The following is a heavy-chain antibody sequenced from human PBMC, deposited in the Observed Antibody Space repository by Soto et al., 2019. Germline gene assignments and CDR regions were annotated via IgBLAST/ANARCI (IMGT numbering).Heavy chain of an antibody. Sequence: EVQLAESGGGMVQPGGSLRLSCVASGFTFSSYDMHWVRQAPGKGLEYVSSISSNGCTTYYGNSVKGRFTISRDNSKNTLYLQMDSLRAEDMAVYYCVRRISGNYDYRGQGTLVTVSS. V-gene: IGHV3-64*01. CDR1: GFTFSSYD. CDR3: VRRISGNYDY. CDR2: ISSNGCTT. J-gene: IGHJ4*02. D-gene: IGHD4-4*01.